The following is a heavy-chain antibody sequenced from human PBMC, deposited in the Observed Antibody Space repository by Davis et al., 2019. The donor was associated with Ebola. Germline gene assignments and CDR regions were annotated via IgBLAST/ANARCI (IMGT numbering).Heavy chain of an antibody. CDR1: GFTFTNYW. CDR2: IKQDGGEK. CDR3: AKDNGYSSGWSLYYYYGMDV. Sequence: GESLKISCAASGFTFTNYWMGWVRQAPGKGLEWVAIIKQDGGEKYYVDSVKGRFTISRDNSKNTLYLQMNSLRAEDTAVYYCAKDNGYSSGWSLYYYYGMDVWGQGTTVTVSS. D-gene: IGHD6-19*01. J-gene: IGHJ6*02. V-gene: IGHV3-7*03.